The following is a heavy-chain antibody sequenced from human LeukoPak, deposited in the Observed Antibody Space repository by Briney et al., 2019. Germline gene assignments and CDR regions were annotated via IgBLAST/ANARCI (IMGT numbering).Heavy chain of an antibody. D-gene: IGHD3-10*01. CDR2: IYYSGST. J-gene: IGHJ5*02. Sequence: SETLSLTCTVSGGSISNYYWSWIRQPPGKGLEWIEYIYYSGSTNYNPSLKSRVTISVDTSRNQFTLKVNSVIAADTAVYYCARGHYGLSPWGQGTLVTVSS. CDR3: ARGHYGLSP. V-gene: IGHV4-59*01. CDR1: GGSISNYY.